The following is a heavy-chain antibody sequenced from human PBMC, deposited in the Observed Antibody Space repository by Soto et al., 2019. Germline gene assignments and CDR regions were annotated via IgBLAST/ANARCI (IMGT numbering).Heavy chain of an antibody. CDR2: IYSGGNT. V-gene: IGHV3-53*02. D-gene: IGHD1-1*01. CDR3: AGATGRY. J-gene: IGHJ4*02. Sequence: EVQLVETGGGLIQPGGSLILSCTASGFTVSSNYMTWVRQAPGKGLEWVSVIYSGGNTYYADSVKGRFTSSRDKSKNTLYLQMNSLRAEDTAVYYCAGATGRYWGQGTLVTVSS. CDR1: GFTVSSNY.